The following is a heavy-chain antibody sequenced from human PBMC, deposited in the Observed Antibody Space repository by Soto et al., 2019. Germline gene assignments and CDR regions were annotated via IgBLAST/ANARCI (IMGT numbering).Heavy chain of an antibody. V-gene: IGHV3-33*01. CDR2: IWYDGSNK. Sequence: QVQLVESGGGVVQPGRSLRLSCAASGFTFSSYGMHWVRQAPGKGLEWVAVIWYDGSNKYYADSVKGRFTISRDNSKNTLYLQMNSLRAEDTAVYHSARVERGSSFSMPFQHWGQGTLVTVSS. CDR1: GFTFSSYG. CDR3: ARVERGSSFSMPFQH. D-gene: IGHD6-13*01. J-gene: IGHJ1*01.